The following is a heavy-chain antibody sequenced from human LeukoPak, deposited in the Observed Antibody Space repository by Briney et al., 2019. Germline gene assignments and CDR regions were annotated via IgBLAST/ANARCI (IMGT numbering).Heavy chain of an antibody. J-gene: IGHJ4*02. V-gene: IGHV3-7*01. CDR1: GFTFSSYW. D-gene: IGHD4-17*01. Sequence: GGSLRLSCAASGFTFSSYWMSWVRQAPGKGLEWVANIKQDGSEKYYVDSVKGRFTISRDNAKNSLYLQMNSLRAEDTAVYYCGAIRYGAYGFFDYWGQGTLVTVSS. CDR3: GAIRYGAYGFFDY. CDR2: IKQDGSEK.